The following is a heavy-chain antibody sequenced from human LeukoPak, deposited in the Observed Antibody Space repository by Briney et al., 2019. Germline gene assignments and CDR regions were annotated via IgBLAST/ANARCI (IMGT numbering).Heavy chain of an antibody. Sequence: GGSLRLSCVASGFTFSTYALSWVRQAPGKGLEWVSFISHGGGTTYYADSVKGRFTISTDNSKSTLYLQMNSLRVEDTAVYYFAKEPVPPFPPFFAYGGQGSLVTVSS. CDR3: AKEPVPPFPPFFAY. D-gene: IGHD2-2*01. V-gene: IGHV3-23*01. CDR2: ISHGGGTT. J-gene: IGHJ4*02. CDR1: GFTFSTYA.